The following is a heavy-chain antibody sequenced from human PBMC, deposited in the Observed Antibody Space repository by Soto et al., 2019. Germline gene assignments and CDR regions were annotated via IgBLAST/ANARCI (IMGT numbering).Heavy chain of an antibody. CDR2: INPDTGST. J-gene: IGHJ4*02. CDR3: ARQQCSDTSCSFHLDY. CDR1: GYKFTTSY. D-gene: IGHD2-15*01. V-gene: IGHV1-46*01. Sequence: QVRLVQSGAEVQRPGASVNISCQTSGYKFTTSYLHWVRRAPGHGLKWMAMINPDTGSTSYAVTFRGRHARTADKSTGTLYLGLGSLTSADTATYYCARQQCSDTSCSFHLDYWGQGTLFTVSS.